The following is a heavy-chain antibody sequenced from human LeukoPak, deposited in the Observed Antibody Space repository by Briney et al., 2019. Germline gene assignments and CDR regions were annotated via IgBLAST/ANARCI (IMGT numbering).Heavy chain of an antibody. CDR3: ARGPLDSAAVAVAFDI. CDR1: GFTFSSYA. J-gene: IGHJ3*02. CDR2: ISSNGGST. V-gene: IGHV3-64*01. D-gene: IGHD3-22*01. Sequence: GGSLRLSCAASGFTFSSYAMHWVRQAPGKGLEYVSAISSNGGSTYYANSVRGRFTISRDNSKNTLYLQMGSLRAEDTAVYYCARGPLDSAAVAVAFDIWGQGTMVTVSS.